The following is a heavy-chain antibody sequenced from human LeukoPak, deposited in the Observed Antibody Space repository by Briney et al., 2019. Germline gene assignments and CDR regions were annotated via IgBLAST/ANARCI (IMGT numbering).Heavy chain of an antibody. J-gene: IGHJ4*02. CDR3: AREEGIDGSGYYYVLGY. CDR1: GFIFSSYN. V-gene: IGHV3-21*06. Sequence: GGSLRLSCAASGFIFSSYNMNWVRQAPGKGLEWVSSISSRSRDVYYADSVKGRFTISRDNTKSSLFLQMNSLSAEDTAVYYCAREEGIDGSGYYYVLGYWGQGTLVTVSS. D-gene: IGHD3-22*01. CDR2: ISSRSRDV.